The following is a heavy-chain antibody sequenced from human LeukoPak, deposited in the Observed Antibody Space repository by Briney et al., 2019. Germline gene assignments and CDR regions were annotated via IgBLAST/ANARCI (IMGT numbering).Heavy chain of an antibody. Sequence: GGSLRLSCAASGFTFSSYAMSWVRQAPGKGLEWVSAISGSGGSTYYADSVKGRFTISRDNSKNTLYLQMNSLRAEDTAVYYCAKMSDSSWYLGWFDPWGQGTLVTVSS. J-gene: IGHJ5*02. CDR3: AKMSDSSWYLGWFDP. D-gene: IGHD6-13*01. V-gene: IGHV3-23*01. CDR2: ISGSGGST. CDR1: GFTFSSYA.